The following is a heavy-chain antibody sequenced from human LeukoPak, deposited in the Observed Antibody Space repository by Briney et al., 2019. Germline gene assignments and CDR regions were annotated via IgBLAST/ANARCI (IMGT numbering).Heavy chain of an antibody. Sequence: PGGSLRLSCAASGLTFSSYWMHWVRQALGKGPVWVSRINSDGSSTYYADSVKGRFTISRDNSKNTLYLQMNSLRAEDTAVYYCARDANWGFDAFDIWGQGTMVTVSS. CDR2: INSDGSST. CDR1: GLTFSSYW. D-gene: IGHD7-27*01. J-gene: IGHJ3*02. V-gene: IGHV3-74*01. CDR3: ARDANWGFDAFDI.